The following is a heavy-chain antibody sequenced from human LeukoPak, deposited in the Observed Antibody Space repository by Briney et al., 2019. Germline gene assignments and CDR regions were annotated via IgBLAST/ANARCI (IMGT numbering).Heavy chain of an antibody. CDR2: INWNGSIT. D-gene: IGHD1-26*01. V-gene: IGHV3-20*04. Sequence: GGSLRLSCAASGFIFDDYGMSWVRQAPGKGLEWVSGINWNGSITGYADSVKGRFTISRDNAKNSLYLQMDSLRVEDTAVYYCARDPYSGNYGAYYYYYMDVWGKGTTVTISS. J-gene: IGHJ6*03. CDR3: ARDPYSGNYGAYYYYYMDV. CDR1: GFIFDDYG.